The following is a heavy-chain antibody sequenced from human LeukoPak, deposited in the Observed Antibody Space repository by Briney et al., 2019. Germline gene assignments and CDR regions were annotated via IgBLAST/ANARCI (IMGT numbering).Heavy chain of an antibody. D-gene: IGHD3-3*01. CDR3: ARDTPTNYDFWSGYYGYFDY. J-gene: IGHJ4*02. Sequence: GGSLRLSCAASGFTFSSYAMSWVRQAPGKGLEWVSVISGGGGSPYYADSVKGRFTISRDNSKNTLYLQMNSLRAEDTAVYYCARDTPTNYDFWSGYYGYFDYWGQGTLVTVSS. CDR1: GFTFSSYA. CDR2: ISGGGGSP. V-gene: IGHV3-23*01.